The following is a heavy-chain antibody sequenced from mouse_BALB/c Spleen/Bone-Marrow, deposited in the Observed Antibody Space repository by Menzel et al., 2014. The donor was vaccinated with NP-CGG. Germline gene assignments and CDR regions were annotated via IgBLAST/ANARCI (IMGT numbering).Heavy chain of an antibody. V-gene: IGHV1-54*01. Sequence: QVQLKQSGAELVRPGTSVKVSCKASGYAFTNYLIEWVKQRPGQGLEWIGVINPGSGGTNYNEKFKGKATLTADKSSSTAYMQLSSLTSDDSAVYFCAREWTARTKSYWGQGTTLTVSS. CDR2: INPGSGGT. CDR3: AREWTARTKSY. D-gene: IGHD3-2*01. J-gene: IGHJ2*01. CDR1: GYAFTNYL.